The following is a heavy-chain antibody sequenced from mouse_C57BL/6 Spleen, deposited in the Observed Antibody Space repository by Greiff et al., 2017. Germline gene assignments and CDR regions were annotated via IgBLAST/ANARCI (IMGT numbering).Heavy chain of an antibody. Sequence: QVQLQQPGTELVKPGASVKLSCKASGYTFTSYWMHWVKQRPGQGLEWIGNINPSNGGTNYNEKFKSKATLTVDKSSSTAYMQLSSLTSEDSAVYDCAKYGNYGGWYFDVWGTGTTVTVSS. CDR3: AKYGNYGGWYFDV. V-gene: IGHV1-53*01. J-gene: IGHJ1*03. CDR1: GYTFTSYW. D-gene: IGHD2-10*02. CDR2: INPSNGGT.